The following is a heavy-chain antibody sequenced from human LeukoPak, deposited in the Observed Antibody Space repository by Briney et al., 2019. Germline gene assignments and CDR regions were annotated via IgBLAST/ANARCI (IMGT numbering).Heavy chain of an antibody. V-gene: IGHV1-24*01. D-gene: IGHD6-19*01. CDR2: FDPEDGET. Sequence: ASVKVSFKVSGYTLTELSMHWVRQAPGKGLEWMGGFDPEDGETIYAQKFQGRVTMTEDTSTDTAYMELSSLRSEDTTVYYCATDLGSGWYSGIYNWGQGTLVTVSS. CDR1: GYTLTELS. J-gene: IGHJ4*02. CDR3: ATDLGSGWYSGIYN.